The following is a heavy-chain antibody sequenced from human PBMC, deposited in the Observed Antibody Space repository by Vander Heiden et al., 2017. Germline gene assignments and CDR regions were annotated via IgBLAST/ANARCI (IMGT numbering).Heavy chain of an antibody. V-gene: IGHV2-26*01. Sequence: QVTLKESGPVLVKPTETLTLTCTVSGFSLSNARMGVSWIRQPPGKALEWLAHIFSNDEKSYGTSLKGRLTISKDTSKSQVVLTMANMDPVDTATYYCGRVNYYDSSGLDYWGQGTLVTVSS. D-gene: IGHD3-22*01. CDR2: IFSNDEK. CDR3: GRVNYYDSSGLDY. J-gene: IGHJ4*02. CDR1: GFSLSNARMG.